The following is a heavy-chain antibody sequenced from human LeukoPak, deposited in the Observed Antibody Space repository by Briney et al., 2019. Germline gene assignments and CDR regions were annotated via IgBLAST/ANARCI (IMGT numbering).Heavy chain of an antibody. D-gene: IGHD2-15*01. J-gene: IGHJ4*02. V-gene: IGHV3-64*01. CDR2: ISSNGGST. CDR1: GFTFSSYA. Sequence: GGSLRLSCAASGFTFSSYAMHWVRQAPGKGLEYVSAISSNGGSTYYANSVKGRFTISRDNSKNTLYLQMGSLRAEDMAVYYCARGGYCSGGSCYYIMNSYFDYWGQGTLVTVSS. CDR3: ARGGYCSGGSCYYIMNSYFDY.